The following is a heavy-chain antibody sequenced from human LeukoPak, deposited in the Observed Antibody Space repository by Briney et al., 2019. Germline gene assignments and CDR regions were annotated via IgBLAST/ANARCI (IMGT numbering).Heavy chain of an antibody. J-gene: IGHJ3*02. Sequence: GESLKISCKGSGYGFSNYWIGSVRQMPGKGLEWMGIIYPGDSDTRYSPSFQGQVSISADKSISTAYLQWSSLKASDTAMYYCARPTSSGSYRSDAFDIWGQGTMVTVSS. CDR1: GYGFSNYW. V-gene: IGHV5-51*01. CDR3: ARPTSSGSYRSDAFDI. D-gene: IGHD3-10*01. CDR2: IYPGDSDT.